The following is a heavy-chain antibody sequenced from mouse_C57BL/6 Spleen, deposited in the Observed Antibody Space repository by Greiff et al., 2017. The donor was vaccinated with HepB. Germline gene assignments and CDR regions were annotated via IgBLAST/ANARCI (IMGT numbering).Heavy chain of an antibody. Sequence: QVHVKQSGPGLVQPSQSLSITCTVSGFSLTSYGVHWVRQSPGKGLEWLGVIWSGGSTDYNAAFISRLSISKDNSKSQVFFKMNSLQADDTAIYYCARNRGDYDGDYFDYWGQGTTLTVSS. CDR2: IWSGGST. J-gene: IGHJ2*01. CDR3: ARNRGDYDGDYFDY. V-gene: IGHV2-2*01. D-gene: IGHD2-4*01. CDR1: GFSLTSYG.